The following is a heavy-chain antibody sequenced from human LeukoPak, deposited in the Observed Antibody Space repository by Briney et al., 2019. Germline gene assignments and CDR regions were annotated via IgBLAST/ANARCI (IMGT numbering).Heavy chain of an antibody. CDR2: INPNSGGT. J-gene: IGHJ6*02. CDR3: AGRLRGNYYYYYGMDV. V-gene: IGHV1-2*02. D-gene: IGHD4-17*01. Sequence: ASVTVSCKASGYTFTGYYMHWVRQAPGQGLEWMGWINPNSGGTNYAQKFQGRVTMTRDTSISTAYMELSRLRSDDTAVYYCAGRLRGNYYYYYGMDVWGQGTTVTVSS. CDR1: GYTFTGYY.